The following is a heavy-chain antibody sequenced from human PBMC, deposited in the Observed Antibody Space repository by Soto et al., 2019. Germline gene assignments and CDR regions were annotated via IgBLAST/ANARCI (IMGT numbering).Heavy chain of an antibody. J-gene: IGHJ3*01. D-gene: IGHD2-2*01. V-gene: IGHV4-34*01. CDR2: INHSGRT. CDR3: ATVALSLYCSSNGCPGASFEV. Sequence: SETLSLTCAVYGGSFSGYYWSWIRQPPGKGLEWIGEINHSGRTNYNPSLKGRVTISVDTSKFQFSLKLNSVTAADTAIYYCATVALSLYCSSNGCPGASFEVWGQGTMVTVSS. CDR1: GGSFSGYY.